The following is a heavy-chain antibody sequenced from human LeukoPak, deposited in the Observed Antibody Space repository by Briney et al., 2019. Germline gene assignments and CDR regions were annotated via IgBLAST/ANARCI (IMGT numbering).Heavy chain of an antibody. CDR2: INPSGGST. V-gene: IGHV1-46*01. J-gene: IGHJ4*02. D-gene: IGHD3-22*01. CDR1: GYTFTSYY. Sequence: ASVKVSCKASGYTFTSYYMHWVRQAPGQGLEWMGIINPSGGSTSYAQKFQGRVTMTRDASTSTVYMELSSLRSEDTAVYYCARAAVDYYDSSGYYTSFDYWGQGTLVTVSS. CDR3: ARAAVDYYDSSGYYTSFDY.